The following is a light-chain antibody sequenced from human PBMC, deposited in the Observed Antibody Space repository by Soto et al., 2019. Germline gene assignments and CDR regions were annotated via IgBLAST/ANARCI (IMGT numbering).Light chain of an antibody. CDR2: AAS. CDR1: HDIINF. CDR3: QKYDSAPPYS. J-gene: IGKJ2*03. V-gene: IGKV1-27*01. Sequence: DIQMTQSPSSLSASVGDRVTITCRASHDIINFLAWYQVKPGKVPNLLIYAASTLRSGVPSRFSGSGSGTDFTLTISSLQPEDVATDYCQKYDSAPPYSFGPGTKLEIK.